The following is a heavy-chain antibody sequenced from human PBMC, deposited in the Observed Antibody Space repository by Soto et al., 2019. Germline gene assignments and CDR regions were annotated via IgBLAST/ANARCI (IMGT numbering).Heavy chain of an antibody. V-gene: IGHV4-34*01. Sequence: SETLSLTCAVYGGSFSGYYWSWIRQPPGKGLEWIGEINHSGSTNYNPSLKSRVTISVDTSKNQFSLKLSSVTAADTAVYYCARGLRYFDWFPKGRAFDIWGQGTMVTVSS. D-gene: IGHD3-9*01. J-gene: IGHJ3*02. CDR1: GGSFSGYY. CDR3: ARGLRYFDWFPKGRAFDI. CDR2: INHSGST.